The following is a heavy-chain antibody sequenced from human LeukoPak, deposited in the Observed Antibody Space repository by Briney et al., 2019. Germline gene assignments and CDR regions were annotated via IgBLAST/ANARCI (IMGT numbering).Heavy chain of an antibody. CDR3: ARDPGYSGYDFDY. D-gene: IGHD5-12*01. V-gene: IGHV3-53*01. J-gene: IGHJ4*02. CDR2: IYSGGSK. Sequence: QPGGSLRLSCAASGFTVSSNYMSWVRQAPGKGLEWVSVIYSGGSKYYADSVKGRFTISRDNSKNTLYLQMNSLRAEDTAVYYCARDPGYSGYDFDYWGQGTLVTVSS. CDR1: GFTVSSNY.